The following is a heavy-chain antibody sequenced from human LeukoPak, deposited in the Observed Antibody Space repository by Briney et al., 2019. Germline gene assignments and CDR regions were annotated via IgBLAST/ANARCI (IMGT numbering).Heavy chain of an antibody. CDR1: GFTFSSYA. D-gene: IGHD3-10*01. J-gene: IGHJ4*02. CDR2: INQDASEK. Sequence: HPGGSLRLSCVASGFTFSSYAMSWVRQAPGKGLEWVANINQDASEKNYVESVKGRFAISRDNAKKSLYLQMNSLRVEDTAVYYCASYYYDSGTSFGYWGQGTLVTVSS. CDR3: ASYYYDSGTSFGY. V-gene: IGHV3-7*01.